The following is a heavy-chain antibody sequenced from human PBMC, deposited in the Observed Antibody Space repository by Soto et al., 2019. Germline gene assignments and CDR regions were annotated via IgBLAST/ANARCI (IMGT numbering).Heavy chain of an antibody. CDR3: AKQRAGYGSGSDTFYFDF. CDR1: GFTVSSNY. CDR2: IYSGGST. D-gene: IGHD3-10*01. J-gene: IGHJ4*02. V-gene: IGHV3-53*01. Sequence: GGSLRLSCAASGFTVSSNYMSWVRQAPGKGLEWVSVIYSGGSTYYADSVRGRFTISRDNSKNTLFLQMSSLRAEDTALYYCAKQRAGYGSGSDTFYFDFWGQGTLVTVSS.